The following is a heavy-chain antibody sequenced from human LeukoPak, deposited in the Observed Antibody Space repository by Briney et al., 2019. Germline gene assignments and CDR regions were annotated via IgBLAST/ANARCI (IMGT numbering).Heavy chain of an antibody. CDR2: INHSGST. CDR3: ARVSRGYSYGYPYNWFDP. V-gene: IGHV4-39*07. CDR1: GGSISGSTYY. J-gene: IGHJ5*02. D-gene: IGHD5-18*01. Sequence: SETLSLTCSVSGGSISGSTYYWSWIRQPPGKGLEWIGEINHSGSTNYNPSLKSRVTISVDTSKNQFSLKLSSVTAADTAVYYCARVSRGYSYGYPYNWFDPWGQGTLVTVSS.